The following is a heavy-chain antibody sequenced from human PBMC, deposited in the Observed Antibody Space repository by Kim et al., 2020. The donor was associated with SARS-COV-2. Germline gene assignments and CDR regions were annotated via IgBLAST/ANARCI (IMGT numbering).Heavy chain of an antibody. Sequence: GTTDYATAVKGRFTISRDDSNDTLYLQMNSLKTEDTAVYYCATPFRYSDYWGQGTLVTVSS. V-gene: IGHV3-15*01. CDR3: ATPFRYSDY. D-gene: IGHD2-21*01. J-gene: IGHJ4*02. CDR2: GTT.